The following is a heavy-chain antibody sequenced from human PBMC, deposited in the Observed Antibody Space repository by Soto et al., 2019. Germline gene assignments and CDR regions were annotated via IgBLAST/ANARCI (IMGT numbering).Heavy chain of an antibody. V-gene: IGHV3-21*01. CDR2: ISSSSSYI. D-gene: IGHD3-10*01. Sequence: GGSLRLSCAASGFTFSSYSMNWVRQAPGKGLEWVSSISSSSSYIYYADSVKGRFTISRDNAKNSLYLPMNSLRAEDTAVYYCARDQRNYGSGSDLWGQGTLVTVSS. J-gene: IGHJ4*02. CDR3: ARDQRNYGSGSDL. CDR1: GFTFSSYS.